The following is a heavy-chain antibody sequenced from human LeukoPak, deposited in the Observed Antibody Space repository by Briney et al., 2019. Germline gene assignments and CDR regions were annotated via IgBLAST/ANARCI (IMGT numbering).Heavy chain of an antibody. V-gene: IGHV4-34*01. D-gene: IGHD5-12*01. Sequence: SETLSLTCAVYGGSFSGYYWSWIRQPPGKGLEWIGEINHSGRTNYNPSLKSRVTISVDTSKNQFSLKLSSVTAADTAVYYCASHDSGYDHYFDYWGQGTLVTVSS. CDR3: ASHDSGYDHYFDY. CDR1: GGSFSGYY. CDR2: INHSGRT. J-gene: IGHJ4*02.